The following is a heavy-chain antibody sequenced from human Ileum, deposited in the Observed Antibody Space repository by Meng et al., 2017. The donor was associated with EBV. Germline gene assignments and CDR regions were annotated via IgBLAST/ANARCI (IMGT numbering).Heavy chain of an antibody. V-gene: IGHV4-39*01. J-gene: IGHJ4*02. CDR1: GGSIRSSSYY. CDR2: VVYSGTT. D-gene: IGHD1-14*01. CDR3: ARHHHSPTFDY. Sequence: LQLQGSGPGLGKPSTALSLTCTGSGGSIRSSSYYWAWIRQPPGEGLEWIGSVVYSGTTYYTSSLKSRVSISVDTSKNQFSLKLSSVTAADTAVYYCARHHHSPTFDYWGQGTLVTVSS.